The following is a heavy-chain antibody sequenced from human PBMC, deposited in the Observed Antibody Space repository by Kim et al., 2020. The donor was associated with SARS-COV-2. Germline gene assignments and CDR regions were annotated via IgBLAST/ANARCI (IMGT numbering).Heavy chain of an antibody. J-gene: IGHJ6*02. D-gene: IGHD2-8*01. CDR1: GGSVSSGSYY. V-gene: IGHV4-61*01. Sequence: SETLSLTCTVSGGSVSSGSYYWSWIRQPPGKGLEWIGYIYYSGSTNYNPSLKSRVTISVDTSKNQFSLKLSSVTAADTAVYYCARDRDCTNGVCYFPVYYYGMDVWGQGTTVTVSS. CDR3: ARDRDCTNGVCYFPVYYYGMDV. CDR2: IYYSGST.